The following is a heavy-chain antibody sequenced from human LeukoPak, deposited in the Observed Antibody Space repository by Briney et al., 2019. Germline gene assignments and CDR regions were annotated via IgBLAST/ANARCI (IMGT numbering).Heavy chain of an antibody. D-gene: IGHD6-13*01. CDR2: IYYGGGT. V-gene: IGHV4-39*01. J-gene: IGHJ4*02. CDR3: ARHAGGIAAAGTRPFDY. CDR1: GASFSSSIYY. Sequence: PSETLSLTCTVSGASFSSSIYYWGWIRQPPGKGLEWIGSIYYGGGTYYNPSLKSRVTMSVDTSKKQFSLKLSSVTAADTAVYYCARHAGGIAAAGTRPFDYWGQGTLATVSS.